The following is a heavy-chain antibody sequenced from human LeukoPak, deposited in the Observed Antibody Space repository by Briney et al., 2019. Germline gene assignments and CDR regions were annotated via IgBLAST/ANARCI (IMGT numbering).Heavy chain of an antibody. CDR1: GGSISSYY. D-gene: IGHD1-1*01. CDR2: ISSSGSTI. CDR3: ARVVERRGPFDY. V-gene: IGHV3-11*04. Sequence: LSLTCTVSGGSISSYYWSWIRQAPGKGLEWVSYISSSGSTIYYADSVKGRFTISRDNAKNSLYLQMNSLRAEDTAVYYCARVVERRGPFDYWGQGTLVTVSS. J-gene: IGHJ4*02.